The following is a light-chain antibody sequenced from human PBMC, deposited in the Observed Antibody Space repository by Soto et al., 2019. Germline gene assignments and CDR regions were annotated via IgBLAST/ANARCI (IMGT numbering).Light chain of an antibody. CDR2: GAS. CDR3: QQYNSYSGT. J-gene: IGKJ1*01. CDR1: QAINNN. V-gene: IGKV3-15*01. Sequence: TQAPDTLSVSPGERATLSCRASQAINNNVAWYQLKDGQVPRLLIYGASTRAADVPSRFSGSGSGTEFTLTISSLQPDDFATYYCQQYNSYSGTFGQGTKVDIK.